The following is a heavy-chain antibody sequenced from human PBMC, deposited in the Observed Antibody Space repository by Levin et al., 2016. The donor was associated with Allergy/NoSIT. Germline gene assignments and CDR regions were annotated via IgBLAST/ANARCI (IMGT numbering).Heavy chain of an antibody. D-gene: IGHD3-10*01. V-gene: IGHV3-48*01. CDR3: ARTYYYGSGRYHWFDP. CDR2: ISSSSSTI. Sequence: GESLKISCAASGFTFSSYSMNWVRQAPGKGLEWVSYISSSSSTIYYADSVKGRFTISRDNAKNSLYLQMNSLRAEDTAVYYCARTYYYGSGRYHWFDPWGQGTLVTVSS. J-gene: IGHJ5*02. CDR1: GFTFSSYS.